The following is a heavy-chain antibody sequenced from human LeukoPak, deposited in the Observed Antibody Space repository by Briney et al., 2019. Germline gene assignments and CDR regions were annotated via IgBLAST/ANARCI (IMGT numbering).Heavy chain of an antibody. CDR1: GGSISSSSYY. D-gene: IGHD3-3*01. J-gene: IGHJ5*02. Sequence: SETLSLTCTVSGGSISSSSYYWGWIRQPPGKGLEWIGSIYYSGSTYYNPSLKSRVTITVDTSKNQFSLKLSSVTAADTAVYYCARDLSVLRFLEWLFLWFDPWGQGTLVTVSS. V-gene: IGHV4-39*07. CDR2: IYYSGST. CDR3: ARDLSVLRFLEWLFLWFDP.